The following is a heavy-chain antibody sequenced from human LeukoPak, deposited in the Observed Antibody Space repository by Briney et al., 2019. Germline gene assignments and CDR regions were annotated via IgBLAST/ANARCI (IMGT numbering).Heavy chain of an antibody. J-gene: IGHJ4*02. D-gene: IGHD2-2*02. Sequence: SETLSLTCAVSGYSISSGYYWGWIRQPPGKGLEWIGSIYHSGSTYYNPSLKSRVTISVDTSKNQFSLKLSSVTAADTAVYYCARGPGYCSSTSRYIDYWGQGTLVTVSS. CDR3: ARGPGYCSSTSRYIDY. CDR1: GYSISSGYY. V-gene: IGHV4-38-2*01. CDR2: IYHSGST.